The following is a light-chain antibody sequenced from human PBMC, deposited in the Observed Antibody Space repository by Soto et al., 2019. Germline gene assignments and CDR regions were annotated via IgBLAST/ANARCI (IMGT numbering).Light chain of an antibody. CDR1: QGISNY. J-gene: IGKJ4*01. V-gene: IGKV1-27*01. CDR2: AAS. Sequence: DIQMTQSPSSVSASVGDRLTLTFRASQGISNYLAWYQQKPWRVPKRLSYAASSLQSGVPSRFSGSGSGTDFTLTISSLQPEDVATYYCQKCGIAPFTFGGGTKVDIK. CDR3: QKCGIAPFT.